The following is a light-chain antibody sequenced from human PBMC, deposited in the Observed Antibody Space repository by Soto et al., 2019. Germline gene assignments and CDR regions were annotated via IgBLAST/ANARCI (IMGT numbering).Light chain of an antibody. V-gene: IGKV3-20*01. J-gene: IGKJ2*02. Sequence: EIVLTQSPGTLSLSPGERATLSCRASQSVSSNYIAWYHHKPGQAPRLLIYDASRRATGIPDRFSGSGSGTDFPLTIIKLEPEDFAMYYCQQYGSSPPSIFGLGTKLEIK. CDR3: QQYGSSPPSI. CDR1: QSVSSNY. CDR2: DAS.